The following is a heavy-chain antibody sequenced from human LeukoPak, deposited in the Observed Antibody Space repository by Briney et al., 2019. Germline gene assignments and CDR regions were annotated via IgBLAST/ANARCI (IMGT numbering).Heavy chain of an antibody. J-gene: IGHJ4*02. Sequence: ASVTVSCTASGYTFTGYYMHWVSQAPGQGREWMGWINTNSGGTNYEQKFQGRVTMTRDTEIRTAYMEMSRLRSDDTAVYYCARVPVLRYFDWSSPPDYWGQGTLVTVSS. V-gene: IGHV1-2*02. CDR2: INTNSGGT. CDR3: ARVPVLRYFDWSSPPDY. CDR1: GYTFTGYY. D-gene: IGHD3-9*01.